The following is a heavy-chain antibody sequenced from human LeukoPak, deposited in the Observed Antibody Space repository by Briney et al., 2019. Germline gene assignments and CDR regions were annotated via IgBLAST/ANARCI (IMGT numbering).Heavy chain of an antibody. J-gene: IGHJ6*02. D-gene: IGHD6-19*01. CDR1: GDSFTSYY. V-gene: IGHV1-46*01. CDR2: INPSGGST. Sequence: GASVKVSCKASGDSFTSYYMHWVRQAPGQGLEWLGIINPSGGSTSHAQKFQGRVTMTRDTSTSTLYMELSSLRSEDTAVYYCARGATPVAGAGPYYYYGMDVWGQGTTVTVSS. CDR3: ARGATPVAGAGPYYYYGMDV.